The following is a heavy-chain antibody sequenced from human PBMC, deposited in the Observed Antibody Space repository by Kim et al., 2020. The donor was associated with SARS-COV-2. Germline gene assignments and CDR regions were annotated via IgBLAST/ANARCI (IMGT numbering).Heavy chain of an antibody. V-gene: IGHV1-18*04. CDR3: GRDLYCGNGVCYRNGYYYY. CDR2: ISGYNGNT. CDR1: GYTFTSHG. D-gene: IGHD2-8*01. Sequence: ASVKVSCKASGYTFTSHGITWVRQAPGQGLEWMAWISGYNGNTSYAQKFQGRVTLTTDTSTSTAYMELRSLRSDDTAVYYCGRDLYCGNGVCYRNGYYYY. J-gene: IGHJ6*01.